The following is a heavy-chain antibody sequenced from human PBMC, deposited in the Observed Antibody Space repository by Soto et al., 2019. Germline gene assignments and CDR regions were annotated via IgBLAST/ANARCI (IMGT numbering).Heavy chain of an antibody. CDR2: ISYDGSNK. J-gene: IGHJ4*02. CDR1: GFTFSCGG. CDR3: ARGYSLAAAEYYFDY. V-gene: IGHV3-30*19. D-gene: IGHD6-13*01. Sequence: GGYLRLSCVAYGFTFSCGGMHWVRQAPGKGLEWVAVISYDGSNKYYADSVKGRFTISRDNSKNTLYLQMNSLRAEDTAVYYCARGYSLAAAEYYFDYWGQGTLVTVSS.